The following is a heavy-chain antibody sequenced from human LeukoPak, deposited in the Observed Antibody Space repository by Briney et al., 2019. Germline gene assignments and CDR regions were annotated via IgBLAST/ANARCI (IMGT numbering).Heavy chain of an antibody. Sequence: GGSLILSCATSGFTFSSYWMTWVRQAPGEGLEWVASIVEDGSETYYLDSVKGRFTFSRDNAKNSLYLQMNSLRGEDTAVYYCARDPTRRFDLWGQGTLVTVSS. CDR1: GFTFSSYW. CDR2: IVEDGSET. V-gene: IGHV3-7*01. CDR3: ARDPTRRFDL. J-gene: IGHJ4*02.